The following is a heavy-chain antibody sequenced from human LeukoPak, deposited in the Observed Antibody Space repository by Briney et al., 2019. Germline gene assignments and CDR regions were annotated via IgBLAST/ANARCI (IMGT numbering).Heavy chain of an antibody. V-gene: IGHV3-23*01. CDR3: AKQNSYGCSGYYSHAFDI. Sequence: GGSLRLSCAASGFTFSSYAMSWVRQAPGKGLEWVSAISGSGGSTYYADSVKGRFTISRDNSKNTLYLQMNSLRAEDTAVYYCAKQNSYGCSGYYSHAFDIWGQGTMVTVSS. J-gene: IGHJ3*02. CDR1: GFTFSSYA. D-gene: IGHD3-22*01. CDR2: ISGSGGST.